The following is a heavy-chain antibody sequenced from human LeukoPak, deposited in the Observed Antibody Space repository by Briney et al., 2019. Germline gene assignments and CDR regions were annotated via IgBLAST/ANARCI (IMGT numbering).Heavy chain of an antibody. CDR2: ITYYGIS. CDR1: GASVRTNNYF. J-gene: IGHJ5*02. CDR3: ARRPGHTWDMGNWFDP. D-gene: IGHD1-26*01. V-gene: IGHV4-39*01. Sequence: MPSETLSLTCSVSGASVRTNNYFWGWIRHPPGMGLGWIGSITYYGISYYYPSLTSRASVSVDTSKTQFSLNLNSVTAADTAISYYARRPGHTWDMGNWFDPWGQGTLVTVSS.